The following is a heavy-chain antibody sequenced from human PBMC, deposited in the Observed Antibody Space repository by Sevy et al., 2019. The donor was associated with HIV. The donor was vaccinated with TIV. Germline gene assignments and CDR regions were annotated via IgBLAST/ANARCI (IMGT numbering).Heavy chain of an antibody. J-gene: IGHJ3*02. Sequence: GGSLRLSCAASGFTVSNNYMSWVRQAPGKGLQWVSVIYSGDSTYYANSVKGRFTISRDNSKNTRYLQMNSLRAGDTAVYYCARLRVYYYDSSGYYTTGNAFDIWGQGTMFTVSS. D-gene: IGHD3-22*01. V-gene: IGHV3-53*01. CDR1: GFTVSNNY. CDR3: ARLRVYYYDSSGYYTTGNAFDI. CDR2: IYSGDST.